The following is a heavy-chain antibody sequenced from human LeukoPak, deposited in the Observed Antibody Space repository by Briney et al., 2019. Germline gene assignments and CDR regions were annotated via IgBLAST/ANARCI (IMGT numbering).Heavy chain of an antibody. CDR3: AKDHYLVHYCSSTSCYASTGMDV. CDR1: GFTFSSYG. D-gene: IGHD2-2*01. CDR2: IWYDGSNK. V-gene: IGHV3-33*06. J-gene: IGHJ6*02. Sequence: HAGGSLRLSCAASGFTFSSYGMHWVRQAPGKGLEWVAVIWYDGSNKYYADSVKGRFTISRDNSKNTLYLQMNSLRAEDTAVYYCAKDHYLVHYCSSTSCYASTGMDVWGQGTTVTVSS.